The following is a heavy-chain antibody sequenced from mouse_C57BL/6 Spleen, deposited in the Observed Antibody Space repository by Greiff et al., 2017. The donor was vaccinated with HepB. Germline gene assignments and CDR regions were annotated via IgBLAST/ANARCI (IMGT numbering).Heavy chain of an antibody. CDR3: TRFDRNYGYAMDY. J-gene: IGHJ4*01. CDR1: GFTFSSYA. Sequence: EVKVVESGGGLVKPGGSLKLSCAASGFTFSSYAMSWVRQTPEKRLEWVATISDGVSYTYYPNNVKGRFTISRDNAKNNLYLQMSHLKSEDTAMYYCTRFDRNYGYAMDYWGQGTSVTVSS. V-gene: IGHV5-4*03. D-gene: IGHD1-1*01. CDR2: ISDGVSYT.